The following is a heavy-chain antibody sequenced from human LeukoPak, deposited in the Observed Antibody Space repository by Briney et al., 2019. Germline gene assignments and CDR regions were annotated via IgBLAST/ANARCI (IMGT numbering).Heavy chain of an antibody. CDR1: GYTFTGYY. D-gene: IGHD3-3*01. V-gene: IGHV1-2*02. CDR2: INPNSGGT. J-gene: IGHJ6*03. Sequence: ASVKVSCKASGYTFTGYYMHWVRQAPGQGLEWMGWINPNSGGTNYAQKFQGRVTMTRDTSISTAYMELSRLRSDDTAVYYCARMLDFWSGYQTYYYYYYYMDVWGKGTTVTVSS. CDR3: ARMLDFWSGYQTYYYYYYYMDV.